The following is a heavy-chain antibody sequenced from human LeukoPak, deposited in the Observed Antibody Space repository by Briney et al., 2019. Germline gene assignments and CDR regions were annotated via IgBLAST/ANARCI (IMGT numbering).Heavy chain of an antibody. V-gene: IGHV4-61*01. CDR2: IYYSGST. Sequence: KPSETLSLTCTVSGGSVSSGSYYWSWIRQPPGKGLEWIGYIYYSGSTNYNPSLKSRVTVSVDTSKNQFSLKLSSVTAADTAVYYCARSFHILTGFNWFDPWGQGTLVTVSS. J-gene: IGHJ5*02. CDR3: ARSFHILTGFNWFDP. CDR1: GGSVSSGSYY. D-gene: IGHD3-9*01.